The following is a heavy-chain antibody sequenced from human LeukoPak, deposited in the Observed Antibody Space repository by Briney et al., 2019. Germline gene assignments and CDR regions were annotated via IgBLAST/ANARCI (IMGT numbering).Heavy chain of an antibody. D-gene: IGHD4/OR15-4a*01. CDR2: ISGSVGST. Sequence: GGSLRLSCAASGFSFSTHAMTWVRQAPGKGLEWVSGISGSVGSTYYADSVKGRFIISRDNSKNTLFLQMNSLTAEDTAVYYCARRAGAYSHPYDYWGQGTLVTVSS. J-gene: IGHJ4*02. V-gene: IGHV3-23*01. CDR3: ARRAGAYSHPYDY. CDR1: GFSFSTHA.